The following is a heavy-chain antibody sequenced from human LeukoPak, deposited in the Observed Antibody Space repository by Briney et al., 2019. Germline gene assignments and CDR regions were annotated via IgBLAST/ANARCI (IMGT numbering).Heavy chain of an antibody. J-gene: IGHJ4*02. D-gene: IGHD1-26*01. CDR3: ARIGGSYSLDY. V-gene: IGHV1-46*03. CDR1: GYIFTSYY. Sequence: ASVKVSCKASGYIFTSYYMHWVRQAPGQGLEWMGIINPSGGSTSYAQKFQGRVTMTRDTSTSTVYMELSSLRSEDAAVYYCARIGGSYSLDYWGQGTLVTVSS. CDR2: INPSGGST.